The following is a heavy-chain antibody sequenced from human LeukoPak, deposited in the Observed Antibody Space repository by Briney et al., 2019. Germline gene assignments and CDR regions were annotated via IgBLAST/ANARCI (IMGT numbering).Heavy chain of an antibody. D-gene: IGHD3-9*01. CDR1: GGSISSGDYF. Sequence: SETLSLTCTVSGGSISSGDYFWSWIRQPPGKGLEWIGYIYYGGSTYYNPSLRSRTTISVDTSKNQFSLRPSSVTAADTAVYYCARDDWNYGGYWGQGTLVNVSS. V-gene: IGHV4-30-4*01. CDR3: ARDDWNYGGY. CDR2: IYYGGST. J-gene: IGHJ4*02.